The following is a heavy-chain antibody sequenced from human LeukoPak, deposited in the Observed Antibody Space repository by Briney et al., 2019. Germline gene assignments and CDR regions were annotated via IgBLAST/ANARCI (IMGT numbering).Heavy chain of an antibody. V-gene: IGHV1-18*01. Sequence: ASVKVSCKASGYSFTSYGISWVRQAPGQGLEWMGWISAYNGNTNYAQKLQGRVTMTTDTSTSTAYMELRSLRSDDTAVYYCARDCSGGSCYSIDYWGQGTLVTVSS. CDR2: ISAYNGNT. CDR3: ARDCSGGSCYSIDY. J-gene: IGHJ4*02. D-gene: IGHD2-15*01. CDR1: GYSFTSYG.